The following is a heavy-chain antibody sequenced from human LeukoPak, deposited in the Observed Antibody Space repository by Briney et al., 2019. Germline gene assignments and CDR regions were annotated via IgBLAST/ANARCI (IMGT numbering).Heavy chain of an antibody. Sequence: ASVKVSCKASGYTFIGYYMQWVRQAPGQGLEWMGWINPNSGGTNYAQKFQGRVTMTRDASISTAYMELSRLTSDDTAVYYCARDNWGGMDDDYWGQGTLVTVSS. CDR1: GYTFIGYY. V-gene: IGHV1-2*02. CDR3: ARDNWGGMDDDY. D-gene: IGHD7-27*01. CDR2: INPNSGGT. J-gene: IGHJ4*02.